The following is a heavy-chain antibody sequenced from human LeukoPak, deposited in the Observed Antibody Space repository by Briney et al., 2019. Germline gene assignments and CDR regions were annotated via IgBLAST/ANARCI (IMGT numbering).Heavy chain of an antibody. V-gene: IGHV4-38-2*02. CDR1: GYSISSGYY. CDR2: VWHSGST. CDR3: ARDQLYCSSSSCRNLGWFDP. J-gene: IGHJ5*02. Sequence: PSETLSLTCTVSGYSISSGYYWGWIRQSPGKGLEWIGNVWHSGSTYYNPSLKSRITISVDTSKNQFSLSLSSVTAADTAVYYCARDQLYCSSSSCRNLGWFDPWGQGTLVTVSS. D-gene: IGHD2-2*01.